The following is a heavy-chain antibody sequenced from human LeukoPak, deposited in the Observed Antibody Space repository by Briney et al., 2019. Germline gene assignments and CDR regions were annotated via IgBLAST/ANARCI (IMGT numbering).Heavy chain of an antibody. J-gene: IGHJ4*02. CDR1: GFTFSSYS. CDR3: ARGSITMVRGVMPIDY. CDR2: ISSSSSYI. V-gene: IGHV3-21*01. Sequence: GGSLRLSCAASGFTFSSYSMNWVRQAPGKGLEWVSSISSSSSYIYYADPVKGRFTISRDNAKNSLYLQMNSLRAEDTAVYYCARGSITMVRGVMPIDYWGQGTLVTVSS. D-gene: IGHD3-10*01.